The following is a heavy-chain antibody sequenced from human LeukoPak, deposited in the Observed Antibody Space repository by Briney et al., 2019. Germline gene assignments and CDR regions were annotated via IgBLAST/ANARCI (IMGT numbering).Heavy chain of an antibody. J-gene: IGHJ4*02. V-gene: IGHV3-9*01. D-gene: IGHD1-26*01. CDR2: ISRNSGSI. Sequence: GRSLRLSCAASGYTFDDYAMPWVRQAPGKGLEWVAGISRNSGSIGYADSVKGRFTFSRDKAKNSLYLQMNSLRAEDTALYYCAKGGSYYYFDYWGQGTLVTVSS. CDR3: AKGGSYYYFDY. CDR1: GYTFDDYA.